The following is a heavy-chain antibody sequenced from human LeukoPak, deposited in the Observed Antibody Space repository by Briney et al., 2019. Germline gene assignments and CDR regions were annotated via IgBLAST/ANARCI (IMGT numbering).Heavy chain of an antibody. CDR1: GYTFTSYG. V-gene: IGHV1-2*02. D-gene: IGHD3-22*01. CDR3: ARDYYDSSGYSPFDY. CDR2: INPNSGGT. Sequence: GASVKVSCKASGYTFTSYGISWVRQAPGQGLEWMGWINPNSGGTNYAQKFQGRVTMTRDTSISTAYMELSRLRSDDTAVYYCARDYYDSSGYSPFDYWGQGTLVTVSS. J-gene: IGHJ4*02.